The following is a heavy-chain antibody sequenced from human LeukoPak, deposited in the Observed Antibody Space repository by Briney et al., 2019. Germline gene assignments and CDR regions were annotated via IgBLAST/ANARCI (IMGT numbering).Heavy chain of an antibody. D-gene: IGHD3-10*01. V-gene: IGHV3-30*03. CDR3: ARDHGSGSFDY. CDR2: ISYDGSNK. CDR1: GFTFSSYG. J-gene: IGHJ4*02. Sequence: GGSLRLSCAASGFTFSSYGMHWVRQAPGKGLEWVAVISYDGSNKYYADSVKGRFTISRDNSKNTLYLQMNSLRAEDTAVYYCARDHGSGSFDYWGQGTLVTVSS.